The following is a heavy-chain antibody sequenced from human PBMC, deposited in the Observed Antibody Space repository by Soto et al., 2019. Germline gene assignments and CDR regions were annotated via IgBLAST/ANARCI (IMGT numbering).Heavy chain of an antibody. CDR1: GFTFRSYW. CDR3: VRLFGSKHYSPPGLAV. V-gene: IGHV3-74*01. D-gene: IGHD2-15*01. Sequence: GGSLRLSYAASGFTFRSYWMHWVRQAPGKGLVWVSRIYSDVSSTSYADSVKGRFTISRDNAKNTLYLEMNSLRAEDTAVYFCVRLFGSKHYSPPGLAVWGKGTTVTVSS. J-gene: IGHJ6*04. CDR2: IYSDVSST.